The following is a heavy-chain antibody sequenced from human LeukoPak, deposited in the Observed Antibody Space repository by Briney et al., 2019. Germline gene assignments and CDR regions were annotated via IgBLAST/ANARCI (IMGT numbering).Heavy chain of an antibody. CDR3: ATAPDTAMTEFDY. CDR1: GYTLTELS. Sequence: TSVKVSRKVSGYTLTELSMHWVRQAPGKGLEWMGGFDPEDGETIYAQKFQGRVTMTEDTSTDTAYMELSSLRSEDTAVYYCATAPDTAMTEFDYWGQGTLVTVSS. CDR2: FDPEDGET. D-gene: IGHD5-18*01. J-gene: IGHJ4*02. V-gene: IGHV1-24*01.